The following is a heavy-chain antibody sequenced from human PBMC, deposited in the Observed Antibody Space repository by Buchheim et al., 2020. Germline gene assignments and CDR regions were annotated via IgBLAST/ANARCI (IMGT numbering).Heavy chain of an antibody. CDR1: GFTFSSYA. CDR3: AKDIATYYDFWSGRGYYGMDV. CDR2: ISGSGGST. V-gene: IGHV3-23*01. Sequence: EVQLLESGGGLVQPGGSLRLSCAASGFTFSSYAMSWVRQAPGKGLEWVSAISGSGGSTYFADSVKGRFTISRDNSKNTLSLQMNSLRAEDTAVYYCAKDIATYYDFWSGRGYYGMDVWGQGTT. D-gene: IGHD3-3*01. J-gene: IGHJ6*02.